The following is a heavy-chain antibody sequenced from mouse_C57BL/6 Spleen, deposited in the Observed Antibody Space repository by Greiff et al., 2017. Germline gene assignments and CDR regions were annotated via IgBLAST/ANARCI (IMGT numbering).Heavy chain of an antibody. V-gene: IGHV1-63*01. D-gene: IGHD1-1*01. CDR3: ARRVTTVPYFDY. Sequence: VKLQQSGAELVRPGTSVKMSCKASGYTFTNYWIGWAKQRPGHGLEWIGDIYPGGGYTNYNEKFKGKATLTADKSSSTAYMQFSSLTSEDSAIYYCARRVTTVPYFDYWGQGTTLTVSS. CDR1: GYTFTNYW. J-gene: IGHJ2*01. CDR2: IYPGGGYT.